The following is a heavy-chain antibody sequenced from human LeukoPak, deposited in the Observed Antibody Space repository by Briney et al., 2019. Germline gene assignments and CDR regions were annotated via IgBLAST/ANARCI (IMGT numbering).Heavy chain of an antibody. J-gene: IGHJ4*02. V-gene: IGHV4-34*01. Sequence: SETLSLTCAVYGGSVSGYYWSWIRQPPGKGLEWIGEINHSGSTNYNPSLKSRVTISVDTSKNQFSLKLSSVTAADTAVYYCAREDIVVVPAAKKMADYFDYWGQGTLVTVSS. D-gene: IGHD2-2*01. CDR2: INHSGST. CDR3: AREDIVVVPAAKKMADYFDY. CDR1: GGSVSGYY.